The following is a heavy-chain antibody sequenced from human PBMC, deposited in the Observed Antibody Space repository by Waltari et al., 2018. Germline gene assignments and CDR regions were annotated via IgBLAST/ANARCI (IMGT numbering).Heavy chain of an antibody. CDR1: GDRVSRNPAA. D-gene: IGHD1-1*01. J-gene: IGHJ4*02. CDR3: ARYTDATAALDF. CDR2: TFYRSKWYT. V-gene: IGHV6-1*01. Sequence: QVHLQQSGPGLLNPSQTLSLTCAISGDRVSRNPAAFPWVRQSPSRGLEWLGRTFYRSKWYTTYADSVKGRITINADTSKNQFSLLMNSVTPGDTAVYYCARYTDATAALDFWGQGTLITVSS.